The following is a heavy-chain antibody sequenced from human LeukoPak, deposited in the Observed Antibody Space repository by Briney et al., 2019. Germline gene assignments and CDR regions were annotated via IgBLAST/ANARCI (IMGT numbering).Heavy chain of an antibody. CDR3: ARGGYYGSGSYYTFDY. Sequence: PGESLKISCKGSGYSFTAYWIGWVRQMPGKGLEWMGIIYPGDSDTTYSPSFQGQVTISADKSISTAYLQWSSLKALDTAMYYCARGGYYGSGSYYTFDYWGQGTLVTVSS. J-gene: IGHJ4*02. CDR1: GYSFTAYW. V-gene: IGHV5-51*01. D-gene: IGHD3-10*01. CDR2: IYPGDSDT.